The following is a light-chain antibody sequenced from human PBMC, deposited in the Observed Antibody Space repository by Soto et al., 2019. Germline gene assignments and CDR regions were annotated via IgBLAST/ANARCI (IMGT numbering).Light chain of an antibody. J-gene: IGLJ3*02. V-gene: IGLV8-61*01. Sequence: QTVVTQEPSFSVSPGGTVTLTCGLSSGSVSTSYYPSWYQQTPGQAPRTLIYSTNTRSSGVPDRFSGSILGNKAALTITGAQADDESHYYCVLYMGSGIGVFGGGTKLTVL. CDR3: VLYMGSGIGV. CDR2: STN. CDR1: SGSVSTSYY.